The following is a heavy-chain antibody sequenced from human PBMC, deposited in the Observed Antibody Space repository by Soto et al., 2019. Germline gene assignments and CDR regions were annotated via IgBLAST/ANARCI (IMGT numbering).Heavy chain of an antibody. D-gene: IGHD3-16*01. V-gene: IGHV3-23*01. CDR2: ISGSGGST. J-gene: IGHJ3*02. CDR1: GFTFSSYA. Sequence: GGSLRLSCAASGFTFSSYAMSWVRQAPGKGLEWVSAISGSGGSTYYADSVKGRFTISRDNSKNTLYLQMNSLRAEDTAVYYCAKSAQVGHLGELYPATHDAFDIWGQGTMVTVSS. CDR3: AKSAQVGHLGELYPATHDAFDI.